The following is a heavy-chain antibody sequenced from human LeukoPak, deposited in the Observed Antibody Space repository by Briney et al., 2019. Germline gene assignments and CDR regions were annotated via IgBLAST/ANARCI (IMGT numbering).Heavy chain of an antibody. D-gene: IGHD3-10*01. J-gene: IGHJ4*02. CDR3: ARAGRITMVRGGLDY. Sequence: PGGSLRLSCAASGFTFDDYGMSWVRQAPGKGLEWVSGINWNGGSTGYADSVKGRFTISRDNAKNSLYLQMNSLRAEDTALYYCARAGRITMVRGGLDYWGQGTLVTVSS. V-gene: IGHV3-20*04. CDR1: GFTFDDYG. CDR2: INWNGGST.